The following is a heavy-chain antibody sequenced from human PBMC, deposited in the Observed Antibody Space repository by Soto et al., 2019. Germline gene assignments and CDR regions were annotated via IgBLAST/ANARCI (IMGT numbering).Heavy chain of an antibody. CDR3: ARFTGYSSGWSTKGLYWYFDL. J-gene: IGHJ2*01. CDR1: GGTCSNYV. D-gene: IGHD6-19*01. CDR2: IIPIFCTA. V-gene: IGHV1-69*12. Sequence: QVQLVQSGAEVKKPGSSVKVSCNASGGTCSNYVISWVRQAPGQGLEWMGGIIPIFCTANYAQKLQGRVTITADEYTSTAYMELSSLRSEDTAVYYCARFTGYSSGWSTKGLYWYFDLWGRGTLVTVSS.